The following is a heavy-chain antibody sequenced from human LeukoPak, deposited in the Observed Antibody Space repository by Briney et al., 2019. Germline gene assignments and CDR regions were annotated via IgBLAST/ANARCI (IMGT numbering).Heavy chain of an antibody. CDR1: GGSFSGYY. V-gene: IGHV4-34*01. Sequence: PPETLSLTCAVYGGSFSGYYWSWIRQPPGKGLEWIGEINHSGSTNYNPSLKSRVTISVDTSKNQFSLKLSSVTAADTAVYYCARGPNYGGNSKDFDYWGQGPLVPVSS. CDR3: ARGPNYGGNSKDFDY. J-gene: IGHJ4*02. CDR2: INHSGST. D-gene: IGHD4-23*01.